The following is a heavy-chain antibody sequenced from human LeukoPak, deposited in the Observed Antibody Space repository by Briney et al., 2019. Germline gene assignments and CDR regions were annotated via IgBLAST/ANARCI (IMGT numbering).Heavy chain of an antibody. CDR2: IKQDGSEK. CDR1: GLTLRDAW. V-gene: IGHV3-7*01. D-gene: IGHD6-19*01. CDR3: ARPGYSSGWPTNWFDP. Sequence: GGSLRLSCAASGLTLRDAWMSWVRQAPGKGLEWVANIKQDGSEKYYVDSVRGRFTISRDNAKNSLYLQMNSLRAEDTAVYYCARPGYSSGWPTNWFDPWGQGTLVTVSS. J-gene: IGHJ5*02.